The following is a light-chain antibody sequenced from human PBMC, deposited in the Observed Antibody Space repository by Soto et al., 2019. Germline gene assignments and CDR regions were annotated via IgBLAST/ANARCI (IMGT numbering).Light chain of an antibody. Sequence: VMTESPSTLIFSAQETATLSRRASQTVNSDYLAWFQQRPGQAPRLLIFATSRRATDIPDRFSGSGSGTDFTLAIRRLEPEDFAVYYCHQSGYSPRTFGQGTKVDIK. CDR1: QTVNSDY. V-gene: IGKV3-20*01. CDR3: HQSGYSPRT. CDR2: ATS. J-gene: IGKJ1*01.